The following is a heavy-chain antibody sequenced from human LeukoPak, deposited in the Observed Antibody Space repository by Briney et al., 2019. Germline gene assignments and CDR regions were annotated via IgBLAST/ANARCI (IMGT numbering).Heavy chain of an antibody. CDR1: GFTFSSYA. V-gene: IGHV3-23*01. Sequence: GGSLRLSCAASGFTFSSYAMTWVRQAPGKGLEWVSTISGSAGRTDYADSVKGRFTISRDNLKNTLYLQMNGLRAEDTAVYYCAKNRGHCVDGVCHNYYYMDVWGKGTTVTVSS. CDR2: ISGSAGRT. CDR3: AKNRGHCVDGVCHNYYYMDV. J-gene: IGHJ6*03. D-gene: IGHD2-8*02.